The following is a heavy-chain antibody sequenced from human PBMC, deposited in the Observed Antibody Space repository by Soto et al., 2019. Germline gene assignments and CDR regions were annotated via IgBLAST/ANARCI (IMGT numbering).Heavy chain of an antibody. V-gene: IGHV3-53*04. D-gene: IGHD3-10*01. CDR1: GFTVSSNY. CDR3: ARGLYYYGSGRFDP. J-gene: IGHJ5*02. CDR2: IYSGGST. Sequence: EVQLVESGGGLVQPGGSLRLSCAASGFTVSSNYMSWVRQAPGKGLEWVSVIYSGGSTYYADSVKGRFTISRHNAKNTLYLQMNSLRAEDTAVYYCARGLYYYGSGRFDPWGQGTLVTVSS.